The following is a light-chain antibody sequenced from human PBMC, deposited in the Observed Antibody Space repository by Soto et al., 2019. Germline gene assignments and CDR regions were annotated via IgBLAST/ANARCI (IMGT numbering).Light chain of an antibody. CDR2: EVN. CDR3: SSHSSSSAYYV. CDR1: SSEIGYYDY. V-gene: IGLV2-14*01. Sequence: QSALTQPASVSGSPGQSITISCTGTSSEIGYYDYVSWYQHHSGKAPKLIIYEVNNRPSGVSNRFSGSKSVNTASLTISGLQDEDEADYYCSSHSSSSAYYVFGTGTKVTVL. J-gene: IGLJ1*01.